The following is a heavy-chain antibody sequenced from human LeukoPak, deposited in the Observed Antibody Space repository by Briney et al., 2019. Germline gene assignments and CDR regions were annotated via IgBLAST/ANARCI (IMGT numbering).Heavy chain of an antibody. V-gene: IGHV1-46*01. Sequence: ASVKVSCKASGYTFTSYYIHWVRQAPGQGLEWLGIINPSGGSTNYAQKFQGRVTMTRDTSTSTVYMELSSLRSEDTAMYYCAKWTTTYLDYWGQGTLVTVSS. CDR2: INPSGGST. D-gene: IGHD1-1*01. CDR1: GYTFTSYY. J-gene: IGHJ4*02. CDR3: AKWTTTYLDY.